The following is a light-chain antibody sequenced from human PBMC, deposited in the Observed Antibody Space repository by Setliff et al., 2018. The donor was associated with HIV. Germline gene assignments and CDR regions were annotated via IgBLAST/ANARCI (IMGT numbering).Light chain of an antibody. CDR1: SSDVGGYNH. Sequence: QSALAQPASVSGSPGQSITISCTGTSSDVGGYNHVSWYQQHPGKAPKLIIFDVGNRPSGVSSRFSGSKSGNTASLTISGLQAEDEANYYCLSYTTSLTQVFGGGTKVTVL. V-gene: IGLV2-14*03. CDR3: LSYTTSLTQV. J-gene: IGLJ2*01. CDR2: DVG.